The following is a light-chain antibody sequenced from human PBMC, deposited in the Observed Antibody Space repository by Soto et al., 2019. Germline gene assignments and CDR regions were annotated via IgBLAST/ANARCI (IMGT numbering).Light chain of an antibody. V-gene: IGKV1-33*01. CDR1: QAIKTS. J-gene: IGKJ2*03. Sequence: DIQMTQSPSSLSASVGDSVTITCQASQAIKTSLNWYQQKLGKAPKLLIFETSKLQTGISSRFRGSGSGTDFTLSINSLEPEDFATYYCQHDDSFPYSFGRGTKLDI. CDR3: QHDDSFPYS. CDR2: ETS.